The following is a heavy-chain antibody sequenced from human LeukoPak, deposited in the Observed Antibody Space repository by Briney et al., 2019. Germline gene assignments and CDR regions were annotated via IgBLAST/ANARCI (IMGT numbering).Heavy chain of an antibody. Sequence: GGSLRLSCAASGFTFSSYAMSWVRQAPGKGLEWVSAIRGGDGSSYYTDSVKGRFTISRDNSKNTLYLQMNSLRAEDTAVYYCAKADGDFDWLLLSTYYDYYGMDVWGQGTTVTVSS. CDR1: GFTFSSYA. V-gene: IGHV3-23*01. D-gene: IGHD3-9*01. J-gene: IGHJ6*02. CDR2: IRGGDGSS. CDR3: AKADGDFDWLLLSTYYDYYGMDV.